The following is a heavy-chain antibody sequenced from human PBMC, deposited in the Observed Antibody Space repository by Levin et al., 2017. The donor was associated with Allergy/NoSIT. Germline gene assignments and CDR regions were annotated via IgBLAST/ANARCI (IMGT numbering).Heavy chain of an antibody. CDR3: VRDYHSNAIFRLLD. CDR1: GASIIGRDW. CDR2: IFHSGNP. D-gene: IGHD5-18*01. J-gene: IGHJ4*02. Sequence: KASETLSLTCAVSGASIIGRDWWTWVRQPPGKGLEWIGEIFHSGNPTYNPSLKGRVTISVDTSKNQFSLNLASVTVADTAVYYCVRDYHSNAIFRLLDWGRGILVTVSS. V-gene: IGHV4/OR15-8*02.